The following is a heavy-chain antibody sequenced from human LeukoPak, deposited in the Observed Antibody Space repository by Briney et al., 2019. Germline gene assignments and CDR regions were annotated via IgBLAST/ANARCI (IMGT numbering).Heavy chain of an antibody. CDR2: IWYDGSNE. CDR1: GFTFSSYG. J-gene: IGHJ4*02. V-gene: IGHV3-33*06. CDR3: AKRGGYNSGYFDY. D-gene: IGHD5-24*01. Sequence: GGSLRLSCAASGFTFSSYGMHWVRQAPGKGLEWVAVIWYDGSNEYYADSVKGRFTISRDNSKNTLYLQMNSLRAEDTAVYYCAKRGGYNSGYFDYWGQGTLVTVSS.